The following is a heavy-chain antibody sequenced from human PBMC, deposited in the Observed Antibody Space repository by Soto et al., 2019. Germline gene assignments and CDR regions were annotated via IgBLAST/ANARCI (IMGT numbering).Heavy chain of an antibody. CDR3: ARSDSLDTAMVVGNYYYGMDV. CDR1: GYTFTSYY. J-gene: IGHJ6*02. D-gene: IGHD5-18*01. V-gene: IGHV1-46*01. CDR2: INPSGGST. Sequence: ASVKVSCKASGYTFTSYYMHWVRQAPGQGLEWMGIINPSGGSTSYAQKFQGRVTMIRDTSTSTVYMELSSLRSEDTAVYYCARSDSLDTAMVVGNYYYGMDVWGQGTTVTVSS.